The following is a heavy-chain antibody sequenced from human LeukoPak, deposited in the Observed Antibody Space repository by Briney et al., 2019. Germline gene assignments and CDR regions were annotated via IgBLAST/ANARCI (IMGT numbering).Heavy chain of an antibody. CDR1: GFDFTAYG. CDR3: ARHFPSAWFGL. Sequence: GESLKISCKCSGFDFTAYGIAWVRQVPGKGLEWMGNIYPGGSNGRYSPSFQGQVTMSADKSITTVYLQWSSLKGSDSAMFYCARHFPSAWFGLWGQGSLVSVSS. D-gene: IGHD3-16*01. CDR2: IYPGGSNG. V-gene: IGHV5-51*01. J-gene: IGHJ4*02.